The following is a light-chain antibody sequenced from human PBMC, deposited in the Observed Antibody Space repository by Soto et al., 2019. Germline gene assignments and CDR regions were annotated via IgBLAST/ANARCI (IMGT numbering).Light chain of an antibody. CDR2: DAS. CDR1: QNVENY. CDR3: QQRKDWPPLN. Sequence: ETVLTQSPATLSLSPGERATLSCRASQNVENYLAWYQQKPGQAPRLLVYDASNRATGITARFSGSGFGTDFTLTISSLEPEDFAVYYCQQRKDWPPLNFGQGTRLDI. V-gene: IGKV3-11*01. J-gene: IGKJ5*01.